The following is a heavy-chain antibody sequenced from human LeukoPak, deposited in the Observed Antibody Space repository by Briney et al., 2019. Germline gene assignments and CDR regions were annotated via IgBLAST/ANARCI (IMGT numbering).Heavy chain of an antibody. CDR3: ARGPRITLVRGGQWYYYMDV. CDR2: IIPIFGTA. J-gene: IGHJ6*03. Sequence: SVKVSCKASGGTFSSYAISWVRQAPGQGLEWMGGIIPIFGTANYAQKFQGRVTITADESTSTVYMELSSLRSEDTAVYYCARGPRITLVRGGQWYYYMDVWGKGTTVTISS. CDR1: GGTFSSYA. D-gene: IGHD3-10*01. V-gene: IGHV1-69*13.